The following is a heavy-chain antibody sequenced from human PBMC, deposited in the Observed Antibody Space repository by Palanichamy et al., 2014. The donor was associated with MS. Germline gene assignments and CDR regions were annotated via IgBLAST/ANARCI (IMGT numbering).Heavy chain of an antibody. CDR3: ARAGNYDFWSGLSY. CDR1: GFTFSSYG. CDR2: IWYDGSNK. J-gene: IGHJ4*02. V-gene: IGHV3-33*01. D-gene: IGHD3-3*01. Sequence: QVQLVEVWGRAWSSLGGPSRLSCAASGFTFSSYGMHWVRQAPGKGLEWVAVIWYDGSNKYYADSVKGRFTISRDNSKNTLYLQMNSLGAEDTAVYYCARAGNYDFWSGLSYWGQGTLVTVSS.